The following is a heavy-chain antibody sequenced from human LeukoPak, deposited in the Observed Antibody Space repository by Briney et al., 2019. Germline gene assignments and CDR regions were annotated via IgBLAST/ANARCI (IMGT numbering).Heavy chain of an antibody. CDR2: IIPIFGTA. J-gene: IGHJ6*03. CDR1: GGTFSSYA. CDR3: ARGSCGGDCYLSYYYYYMDV. Sequence: SVKVSCKASGGTFSSYAISWVRQAPGQGLEWMGGIIPIFGTANYAQKFQGRVTITADESTSTAYMELSSLRSEDTAVYYCARGSCGGDCYLSYYYYYMDVWGKGTTVTVSS. V-gene: IGHV1-69*13. D-gene: IGHD2-21*02.